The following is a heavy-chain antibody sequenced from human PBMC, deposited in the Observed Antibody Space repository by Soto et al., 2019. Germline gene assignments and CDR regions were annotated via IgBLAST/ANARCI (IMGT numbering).Heavy chain of an antibody. D-gene: IGHD1-7*01. CDR1: GFTFSSYS. CDR2: ISSSSSYI. J-gene: IGHJ5*02. Sequence: GGSLRLSCAASGFTFSSYSMNWVRQAPGKGLEWVSSISSSSSYIYYADSVKGRFTISRDNAKNSLYLQMNSLRAEDTAVYYCARDFAVYRYNWHYDWFDPPGQRTLVTVSS. V-gene: IGHV3-21*01. CDR3: ARDFAVYRYNWHYDWFDP.